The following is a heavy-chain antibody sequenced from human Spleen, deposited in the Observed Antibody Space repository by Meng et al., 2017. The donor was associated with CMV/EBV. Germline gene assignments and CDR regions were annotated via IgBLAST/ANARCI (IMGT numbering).Heavy chain of an antibody. J-gene: IGHJ4*02. D-gene: IGHD5-12*01. CDR1: GLTFSSSA. Sequence: GESLKISCAASGLTFSSSAMHWVRQAPGKGLEWVAVISYDGSNKYYADSVKGRFTISRDNSKNTLYLQMNSLRAEDTAVYHCAREGRALRLKVLDYWGQGTLVTVSS. CDR3: AREGRALRLKVLDY. CDR2: ISYDGSNK. V-gene: IGHV3-30-3*01.